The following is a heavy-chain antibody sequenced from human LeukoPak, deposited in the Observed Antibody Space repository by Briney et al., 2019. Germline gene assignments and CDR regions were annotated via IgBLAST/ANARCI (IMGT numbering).Heavy chain of an antibody. Sequence: GASVKVSCKASGYTFTSYYMHWVRQAPGQGLEWMGWIHTYNGHTNYAQKLQGRVTMTTDTSTSTAYMELRSLRSDDTAVYYCARDWGIAVAGYYFDYWGQGTLVTVSS. CDR2: IHTYNGHT. J-gene: IGHJ4*02. V-gene: IGHV1-18*04. CDR1: GYTFTSYY. D-gene: IGHD6-19*01. CDR3: ARDWGIAVAGYYFDY.